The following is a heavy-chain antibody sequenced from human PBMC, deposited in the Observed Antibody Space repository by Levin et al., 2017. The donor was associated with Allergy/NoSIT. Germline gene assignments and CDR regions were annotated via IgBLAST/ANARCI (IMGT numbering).Heavy chain of an antibody. D-gene: IGHD3-10*01. Sequence: GESLKISCAASGFTFSSYDMHWVRQATGKGLEWVSAIGTAGDTYYPGSVKGRFTISRENAKNSLYLQMNSLRAGDTAVYYCARGPYYYGSGSYYRGYYYYGMDVWGQGTTVTVSS. V-gene: IGHV3-13*04. CDR3: ARGPYYYGSGSYYRGYYYYGMDV. CDR1: GFTFSSYD. CDR2: IGTAGDT. J-gene: IGHJ6*02.